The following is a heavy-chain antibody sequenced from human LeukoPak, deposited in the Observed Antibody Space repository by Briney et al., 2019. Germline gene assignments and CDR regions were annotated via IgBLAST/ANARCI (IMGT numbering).Heavy chain of an antibody. D-gene: IGHD2-8*01. Sequence: GASVKVSCKASGYTFTSYDINWVRQAPGQGLEWMGWMNPNSGNTGYAQKFQGRVTMTRNTSISTAYMELSSLRSEDTAVYYCARGTHRDIVLMVYAIDYYYYMDVWGKGTTVTVSS. J-gene: IGHJ6*03. CDR3: ARGTHRDIVLMVYAIDYYYYMDV. V-gene: IGHV1-8*01. CDR1: GYTFTSYD. CDR2: MNPNSGNT.